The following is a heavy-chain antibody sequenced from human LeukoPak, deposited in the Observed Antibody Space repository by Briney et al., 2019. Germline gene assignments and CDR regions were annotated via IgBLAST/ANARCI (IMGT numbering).Heavy chain of an antibody. CDR1: GYSISSGYY. Sequence: SETLSLTCTVSGYSISSGYYWGWIRQPPGKGLEWIGSIYHSGSTYYNPSLKSRVTISVDTSKNQFSLKLSSVTAADTAVYYCARRGYSGNWDWFDPWGQGTLVTVSS. J-gene: IGHJ5*02. CDR2: IYHSGST. V-gene: IGHV4-38-2*02. D-gene: IGHD5-12*01. CDR3: ARRGYSGNWDWFDP.